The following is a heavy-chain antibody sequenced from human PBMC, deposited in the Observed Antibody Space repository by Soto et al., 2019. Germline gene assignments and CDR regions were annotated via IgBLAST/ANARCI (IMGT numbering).Heavy chain of an antibody. CDR3: AKDIGSCVSITCYVTFGGIDV. D-gene: IGHD2-2*01. Sequence: VQLVESGGGLVQPGRSLRLSCAASGFTFDGYAMHWIRQVPGKGLEWVSGISWNSGNMAYADSVKGRFTISRDNALNSLYLQMNSLRAEDTALYYCAKDIGSCVSITCYVTFGGIDVWGQGTTVTVS. CDR2: ISWNSGNM. V-gene: IGHV3-9*01. CDR1: GFTFDGYA. J-gene: IGHJ6*02.